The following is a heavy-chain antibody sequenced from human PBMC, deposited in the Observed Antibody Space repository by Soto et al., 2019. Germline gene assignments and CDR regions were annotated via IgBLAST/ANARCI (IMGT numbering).Heavy chain of an antibody. J-gene: IGHJ4*02. Sequence: IRQHPGKGLEWIGYIYYTGITHYNPSLKSRVTISIDTSNNQFSLTVNSVTAADMQVYYGVGGTSTGSAYWGKRTPVPVSP. D-gene: IGHD6-25*01. CDR3: VGGTSTGSAY. V-gene: IGHV4-31*02. CDR2: IYYTGIT.